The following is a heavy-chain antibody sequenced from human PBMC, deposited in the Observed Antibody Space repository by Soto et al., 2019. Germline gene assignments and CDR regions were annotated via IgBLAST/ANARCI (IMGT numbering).Heavy chain of an antibody. CDR3: ARGQEGVVATH. V-gene: IGHV4-34*01. J-gene: IGHJ4*02. D-gene: IGHD5-12*01. Sequence: QVQLQQWGAGLLKPSETLSLNCAVTGGSLSGYYWSWIRQPPGKGLEWIGEVKDGGHTNYSPSLRGRVTLSSDTSNSQFSLRLNSVTAADTGVYSCARGQEGVVATHWDQGSLVTVSS. CDR1: GGSLSGYY. CDR2: VKDGGHT.